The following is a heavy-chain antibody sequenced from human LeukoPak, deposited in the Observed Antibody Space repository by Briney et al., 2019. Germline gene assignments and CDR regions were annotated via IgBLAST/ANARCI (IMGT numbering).Heavy chain of an antibody. V-gene: IGHV1-18*01. CDR2: ISAYNGNT. CDR1: GYTFTSYG. D-gene: IGHD6-19*01. J-gene: IGHJ4*02. Sequence: ASAKVSCKASGYTFTSYGISWVRQAPGQGLEWMGWISAYNGNTNYAQKLQGRVTMTTDTSTSTAYMELSRLRSDDTAVYYCARAPFQRYPGYSSGWLHYWGQGTLVTVSS. CDR3: ARAPFQRYPGYSSGWLHY.